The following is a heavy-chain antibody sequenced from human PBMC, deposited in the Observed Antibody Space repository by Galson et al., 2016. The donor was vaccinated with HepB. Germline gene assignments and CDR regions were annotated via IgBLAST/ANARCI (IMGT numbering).Heavy chain of an antibody. CDR3: AKVRQLAYSYGMDV. CDR2: ISYDGSNK. V-gene: IGHV3-30*18. D-gene: IGHD6-6*01. CDR1: GISFDSHG. J-gene: IGHJ6*02. Sequence: SLRLSCAASGISFDSHGMHWVRQAPGKGLEWVAVISYDGSNKYYADSVKGRFTISRDNSKNTLYLQMNSLRAEDTAVYYCAKVRQLAYSYGMDVWGQGTTVTVSS.